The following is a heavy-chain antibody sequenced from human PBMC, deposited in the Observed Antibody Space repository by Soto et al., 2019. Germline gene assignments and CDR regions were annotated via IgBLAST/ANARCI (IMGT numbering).Heavy chain of an antibody. J-gene: IGHJ4*02. D-gene: IGHD1-1*01. V-gene: IGHV3-9*01. CDR3: ARHIDAYNGKDH. Sequence: GGSLRLSCAASGFTFDDYAMHWVRQAPGKGLEWVSGISWNSGSIGYADSVKGRFTISRDNAKNSLYLQMNSLRAEDTAIYYCARHIDAYNGKDHWGQGTLVTVSS. CDR2: ISWNSGSI. CDR1: GFTFDDYA.